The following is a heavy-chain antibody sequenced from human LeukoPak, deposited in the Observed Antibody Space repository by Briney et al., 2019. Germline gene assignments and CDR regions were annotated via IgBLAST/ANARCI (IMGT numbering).Heavy chain of an antibody. J-gene: IGHJ4*02. Sequence: SVTVSCKASGGTFSSYAISWVRQAPGQGLEWMGRIIPILGIANYAQKFQGRITITADKSTSTAYLELSSLRSEDTAVYYCAREGPGSSWWGHFDYWGQGTLVTVSS. CDR1: GGTFSSYA. CDR3: AREGPGSSWWGHFDY. D-gene: IGHD6-13*01. V-gene: IGHV1-69*04. CDR2: IIPILGIA.